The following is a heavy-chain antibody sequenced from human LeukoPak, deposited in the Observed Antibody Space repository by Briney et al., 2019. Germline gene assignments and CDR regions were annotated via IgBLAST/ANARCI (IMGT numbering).Heavy chain of an antibody. V-gene: IGHV1-69*13. CDR2: IIPIFGTA. J-gene: IGHJ6*02. Sequence: GASVKVSCKASGYTFTSYGISWVRQAPGQGLEWMGGIIPIFGTANYAQKFQGRVTITADESTSTAYMELSSLRSEDTAVYYCARCDSSGYLFTYYYYYGMDVWGQGTTVTVSS. CDR3: ARCDSSGYLFTYYYYYGMDV. CDR1: GYTFTSYG. D-gene: IGHD3-22*01.